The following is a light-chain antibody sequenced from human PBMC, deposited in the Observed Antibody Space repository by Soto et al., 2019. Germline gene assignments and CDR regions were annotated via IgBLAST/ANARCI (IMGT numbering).Light chain of an antibody. CDR1: QSVNSN. Sequence: EIVLTQSQATLAVSPGERXNLXCRASQSVNSNLAWYQQKPGQAPRLLIYGTSTRATGIPARFSGSGSGTEFTLTISSLQSEDFALYYCLQYNNWPPWTFGQGTKVDIK. V-gene: IGKV3-15*01. J-gene: IGKJ1*01. CDR2: GTS. CDR3: LQYNNWPPWT.